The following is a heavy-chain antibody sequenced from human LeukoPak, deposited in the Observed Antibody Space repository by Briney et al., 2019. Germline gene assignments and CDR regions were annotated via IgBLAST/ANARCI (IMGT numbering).Heavy chain of an antibody. CDR2: IYHSGST. CDR3: TRSDGYGLVGI. J-gene: IGHJ3*01. CDR1: GGSISSSSYY. Sequence: SETLSLTCTVSGGSISSSSYYWGWIRQPPGKGLEWIGSIYHSGSTYYNPSLKSRVTISVDTSKNHFSLTLSSVTAADTAVYYCTRSDGYGLVGIWGQGTMVTVSS. D-gene: IGHD3-10*01. V-gene: IGHV4-39*07.